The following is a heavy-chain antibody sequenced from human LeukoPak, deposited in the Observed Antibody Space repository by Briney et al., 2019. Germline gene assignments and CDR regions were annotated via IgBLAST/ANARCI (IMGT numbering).Heavy chain of an antibody. J-gene: IGHJ4*02. CDR1: GFSFSDAW. V-gene: IGHV3-15*07. Sequence: GGSLRLSCAASGFSFSDAWMNWVRQAPGKGLEWVGHIKSKVDGGTPDYVAPVKGWFTISRDNSKNTLYLQMNSLRAEDTAVYYCAKVVDSSGYTHFDYWGQGTLVTVSS. D-gene: IGHD3-22*01. CDR2: IKSKVDGGTP. CDR3: AKVVDSSGYTHFDY.